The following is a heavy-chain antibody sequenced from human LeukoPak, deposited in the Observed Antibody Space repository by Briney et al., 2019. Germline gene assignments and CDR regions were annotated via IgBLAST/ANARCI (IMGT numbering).Heavy chain of an antibody. CDR1: GFTFSSYG. D-gene: IGHD3-9*01. Sequence: GGSLRLSCAASGFTFSSYGMHWVRQAPGKGLEWVAFIRYDGSNKYYADSVKGRFTISRDNSKNTLYLQMNSLRAEDTAVYYCARDAYDTLTGYHNWYFDLWGRGTLVTVSS. CDR3: ARDAYDTLTGYHNWYFDL. J-gene: IGHJ2*01. V-gene: IGHV3-30*02. CDR2: IRYDGSNK.